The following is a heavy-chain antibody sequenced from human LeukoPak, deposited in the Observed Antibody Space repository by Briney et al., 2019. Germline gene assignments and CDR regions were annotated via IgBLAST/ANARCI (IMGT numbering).Heavy chain of an antibody. Sequence: SETLSLTCAVYGGSFSGYYWSWIRQPPGRGLEWIGEINHSGSTNYNPSLKSRVTISVDTSKNQFSLKLSSVTAADTAVYYCAGAGKLVVITSSGRYYGMDVWGQGTTVTVSS. V-gene: IGHV4-34*01. CDR1: GGSFSGYY. J-gene: IGHJ6*02. CDR2: INHSGST. CDR3: AGAGKLVVITSSGRYYGMDV. D-gene: IGHD3-22*01.